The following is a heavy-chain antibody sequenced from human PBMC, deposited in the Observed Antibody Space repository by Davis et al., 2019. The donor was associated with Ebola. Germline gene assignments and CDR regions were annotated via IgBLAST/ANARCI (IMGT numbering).Heavy chain of an antibody. J-gene: IGHJ4*02. CDR1: GFTFSSYW. V-gene: IGHV3-21*01. CDR2: ISSSSSYI. Sequence: GESLKISCAASGFTFSSYWMSWVRQAPGKGLEWVSSISSSSSYIYYADSVKGRFTISRDNAKNSLYLQMNSLRAEDTAVYYCARDPRGIAVAGKMAGEDYWGQGTLVTVSS. CDR3: ARDPRGIAVAGKMAGEDY. D-gene: IGHD6-19*01.